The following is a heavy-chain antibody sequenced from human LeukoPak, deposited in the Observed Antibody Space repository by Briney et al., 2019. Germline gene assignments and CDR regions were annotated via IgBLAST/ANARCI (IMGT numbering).Heavy chain of an antibody. CDR2: INSDGGTT. CDR3: ATDSYVSGSYYRLFY. D-gene: IGHD3-10*01. Sequence: GGSLRLSCGASGFTFGTYWMHWVRQAPGKGLVWVSGINSDGGTTTYADSVKGRFTISRDNAKNTLCLQMNNLRAEDTAIYYCATDSYVSGSYYRLFYWGQGTLVTVSS. V-gene: IGHV3-74*01. CDR1: GFTFGTYW. J-gene: IGHJ4*02.